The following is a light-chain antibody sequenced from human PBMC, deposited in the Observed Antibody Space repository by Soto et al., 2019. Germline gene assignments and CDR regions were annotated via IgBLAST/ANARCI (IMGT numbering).Light chain of an antibody. J-gene: IGLJ2*01. V-gene: IGLV2-14*01. CDR1: SSDVGDYNY. CDR3: SSYTSSSTPRVV. Sequence: QSALTQPASVSGSPGQSITISCTGTSSDVGDYNYVSWYQQHPGKAPKLMIYDANNRPSGVSNRFTGSKSGNTASLTISGLQAEDEADYYSSSYTSSSTPRVVFGGGTKLTVL. CDR2: DAN.